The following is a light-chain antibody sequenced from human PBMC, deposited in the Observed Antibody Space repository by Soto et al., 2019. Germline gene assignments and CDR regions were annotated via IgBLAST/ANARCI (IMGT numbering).Light chain of an antibody. Sequence: EIVLTQSPATLSLSPGERATLSCRASQSVSSYLAWYQQKPGQAPRLLIYDASIRATGIPARFSGSGYGTDFTLTISSLEPEDFAVYYCQQRTIWPPEWTFGQGTEVEIK. J-gene: IGKJ1*01. V-gene: IGKV3-11*01. CDR3: QQRTIWPPEWT. CDR1: QSVSSY. CDR2: DAS.